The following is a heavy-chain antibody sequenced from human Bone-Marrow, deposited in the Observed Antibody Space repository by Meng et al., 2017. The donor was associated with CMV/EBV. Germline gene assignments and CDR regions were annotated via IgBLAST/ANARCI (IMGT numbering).Heavy chain of an antibody. Sequence: ASGFTFSPYGMLWVRQAPGKGLEWVAVIWYAGSNKYYADFVKGRFTISRDNSKDTLFLQMNSLRAEDTAVYYCARLRLGGTYYFDYWGQGTLVTVSS. CDR2: IWYAGSNK. CDR1: GFTFSPYG. J-gene: IGHJ4*02. D-gene: IGHD3-9*01. V-gene: IGHV3-33*01. CDR3: ARLRLGGTYYFDY.